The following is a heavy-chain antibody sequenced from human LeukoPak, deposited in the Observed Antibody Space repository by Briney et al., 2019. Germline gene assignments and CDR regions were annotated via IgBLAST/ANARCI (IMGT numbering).Heavy chain of an antibody. CDR3: AKDLFGYSPNGHPGN. V-gene: IGHV3-30*02. D-gene: IGHD4-23*01. J-gene: IGHJ4*02. CDR2: IRYDGSNK. Sequence: PGGSLRLSCAASGLTFSSYGMHWVRQAPGKGLEWVSFIRYDGSNKYYADSVKGRFTISRDSSKNTLYLQMNSLRAEDTAVYYCAKDLFGYSPNGHPGNWGQGTLVTVSS. CDR1: GLTFSSYG.